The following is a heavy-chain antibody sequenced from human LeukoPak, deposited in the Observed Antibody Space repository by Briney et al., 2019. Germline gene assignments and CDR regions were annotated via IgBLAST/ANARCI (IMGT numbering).Heavy chain of an antibody. CDR3: AGDSRFTGYSGYDYSSFDY. CDR2: VSSSGSTT. J-gene: IGHJ4*02. D-gene: IGHD5-12*01. Sequence: PGGSLRLSCAASGFTFSSYEMNWVRQAPGKGLEWVSYVSSSGSTTHYADSVKGRFTISRDNAKNSLYLQMNSLRDEDTAIYYCAGDSRFTGYSGYDYSSFDYWGQGTLVTVSS. V-gene: IGHV3-48*03. CDR1: GFTFSSYE.